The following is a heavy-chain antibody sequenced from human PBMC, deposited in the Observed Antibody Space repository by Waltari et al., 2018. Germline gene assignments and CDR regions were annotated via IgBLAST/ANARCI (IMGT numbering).Heavy chain of an antibody. CDR2: VSFDGDSN. Sequence: QVQMVQYGGGVVQPGRSVKLSCAASGFTFRNFAIHWVRQAPGKGLEWLAVVSFDGDSNNHIDSLKGRINISRDNSKNTLFLQMNSLRPEDTATYYCARGRGFYDNFGDVAFETWGQGTLVIVSS. CDR1: GFTFRNFA. CDR3: ARGRGFYDNFGDVAFET. D-gene: IGHD3-22*01. J-gene: IGHJ3*02. V-gene: IGHV3-30*10.